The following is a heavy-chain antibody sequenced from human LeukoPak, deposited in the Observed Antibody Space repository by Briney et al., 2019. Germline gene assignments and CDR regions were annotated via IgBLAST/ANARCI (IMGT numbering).Heavy chain of an antibody. Sequence: GGSLRLSCAASGFTFSSYGMHWVRQAPGKGLEWVAFIRYDGSNKYYADSVKGRFTISRDNSKNTLYLQMNSLRAEDTAVYYCAKVGARRFNYYMDVWGKGTTVTVSS. CDR1: GFTFSSYG. V-gene: IGHV3-30*02. CDR2: IRYDGSNK. CDR3: AKVGARRFNYYMDV. J-gene: IGHJ6*03. D-gene: IGHD6-6*01.